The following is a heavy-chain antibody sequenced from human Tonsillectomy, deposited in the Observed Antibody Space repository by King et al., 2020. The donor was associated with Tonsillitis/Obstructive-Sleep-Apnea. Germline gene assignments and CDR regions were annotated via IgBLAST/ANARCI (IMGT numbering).Heavy chain of an antibody. V-gene: IGHV3-23*04. CDR1: GFIFKHYA. CDR2: ISGSGGGT. D-gene: IGHD3-22*01. Sequence: VQLVESGGGLLQPGGSLRLSCAASGFIFKHYAMSWVRHAPGKGREWVSSISGSGGGTFYADSVKGRFTISRDSIKNTVYLQMNDLRAEDTALYYCAKDSSGQYYYYKDVWGKGTTVTVSS. CDR3: AKDSSGQYYYYKDV. J-gene: IGHJ6*03.